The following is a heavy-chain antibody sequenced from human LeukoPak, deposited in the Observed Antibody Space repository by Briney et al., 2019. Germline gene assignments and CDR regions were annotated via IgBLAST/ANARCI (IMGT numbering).Heavy chain of an antibody. CDR2: IYYSGST. CDR1: GGSISSGGYY. J-gene: IGHJ4*02. Sequence: SETLSLTCTVSGGSISSGGYYWSWIRQHPGKGLERIGYIYYSGSTYYNPSLKSRVTISVDTSKNQFSLKLSSVTAADTAVYYCARGRYCSGGSCYYRFDYWGQGTLVTVSS. V-gene: IGHV4-31*03. CDR3: ARGRYCSGGSCYYRFDY. D-gene: IGHD2-15*01.